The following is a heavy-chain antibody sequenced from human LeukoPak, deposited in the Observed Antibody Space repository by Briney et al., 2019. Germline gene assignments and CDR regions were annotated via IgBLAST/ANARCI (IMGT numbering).Heavy chain of an antibody. CDR3: ARYGLEYCSGGSCYYDY. J-gene: IGHJ4*02. Sequence: GGSLRLSCAASGFTFSSYEMNWVRQAPGKGLEWVSYISSSGSTIYYADSVKGRFTISRNNAKNSLYLQMNSLRDEDTAVYYCARYGLEYCSGGSCYYDYWGQGTLVTVSS. CDR1: GFTFSSYE. V-gene: IGHV3-48*03. D-gene: IGHD2-15*01. CDR2: ISSSGSTI.